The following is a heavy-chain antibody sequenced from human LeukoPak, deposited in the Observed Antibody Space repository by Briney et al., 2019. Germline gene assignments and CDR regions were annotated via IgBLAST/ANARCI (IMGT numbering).Heavy chain of an antibody. D-gene: IGHD1-1*01. CDR2: ISWNSGSI. V-gene: IGHV3-9*01. J-gene: IGHJ4*02. CDR3: AKGKDDGSFDY. Sequence: GGSLRPSCAASGSTFDDYAMHWVRQAPGKGLEWVSGISWNSGSIGYADSVKGRFTISRDNAKNSLYLQMNSLRAEDTALYYCAKGKDDGSFDYWGQGTLVTVSS. CDR1: GSTFDDYA.